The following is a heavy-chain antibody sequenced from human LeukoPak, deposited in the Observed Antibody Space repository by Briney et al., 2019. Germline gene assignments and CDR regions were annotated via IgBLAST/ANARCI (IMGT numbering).Heavy chain of an antibody. CDR3: ARDHFSGCPDY. J-gene: IGHJ4*02. V-gene: IGHV3-74*01. CDR1: GFTLDTYW. CDR2: INADGSST. Sequence: GGSLRLSCAASGFTLDTYWMHWVRQAPATGLVWVARINADGSSTSYADSVKGRFTISRDNARNTLYLQMNSLRGDDTAVYYCARDHFSGCPDYWGQGTLVTVSS. D-gene: IGHD6-19*01.